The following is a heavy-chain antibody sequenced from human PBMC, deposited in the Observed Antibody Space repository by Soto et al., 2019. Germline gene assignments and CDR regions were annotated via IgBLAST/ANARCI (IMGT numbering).Heavy chain of an antibody. V-gene: IGHV3-23*01. CDR2: ISGNGYST. CDR1: GFTFNTYA. CDR3: RKDFSASGSSLGCDH. D-gene: IGHD2-2*01. Sequence: EVQLLESGGGLVQSGGSLRLSCAASGFTFNTYAMTWVRQAPGKGLEWVSVISGNGYSTFYADSVKGRFTISRDNSKSTLYLEMNSLRVEDTAIYYCRKDFSASGSSLGCDHWGQGALVAVSS. J-gene: IGHJ4*02.